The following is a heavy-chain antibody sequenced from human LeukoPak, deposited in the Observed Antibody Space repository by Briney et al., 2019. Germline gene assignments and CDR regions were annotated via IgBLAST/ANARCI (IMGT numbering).Heavy chain of an antibody. Sequence: VGALRLSRAASGFTSSSYAMSWVRQAPGKGLEWVSTISRSGDSTYYADSVKGRFTISRDNSKNTLYLQMNSLRAEDTAIYYCAKMAAFDYWGQGTLVTVSS. CDR1: GFTSSSYA. CDR3: AKMAAFDY. V-gene: IGHV3-23*01. CDR2: ISRSGDST. D-gene: IGHD5-24*01. J-gene: IGHJ4*02.